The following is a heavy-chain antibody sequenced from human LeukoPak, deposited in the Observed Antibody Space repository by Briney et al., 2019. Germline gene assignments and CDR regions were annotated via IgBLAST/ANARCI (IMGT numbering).Heavy chain of an antibody. CDR3: ARVSPEIVVVTGTGAPDY. Sequence: GGSLRLSCAASGFTFINYGMHWVRQAPGKGLEWVAVIWYDGSKKYYPDSVKGRFTISRDNSKNTVYLQINSLRAEDTAVYYCARVSPEIVVVTGTGAPDYWGQGTLVTVSS. CDR2: IWYDGSKK. V-gene: IGHV3-33*01. J-gene: IGHJ4*02. D-gene: IGHD2-21*02. CDR1: GFTFINYG.